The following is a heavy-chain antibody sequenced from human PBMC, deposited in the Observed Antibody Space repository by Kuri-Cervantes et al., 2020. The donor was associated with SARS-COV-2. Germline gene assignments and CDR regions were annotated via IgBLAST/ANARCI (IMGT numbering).Heavy chain of an antibody. Sequence: GSLRLCCSVSGGSVSSGSYYWSWIRQPPGKGLEWIGYIYYSGSTNYNPSLKSRVTISVDTSKNQFSLKLSSVTAADTAVYYCAGSSGWYTYYYYGMDVWGQGTTVTVSS. CDR3: AGSSGWYTYYYYGMDV. V-gene: IGHV4-61*01. CDR2: IYYSGST. D-gene: IGHD6-19*01. J-gene: IGHJ6*02. CDR1: GGSVSSGSYY.